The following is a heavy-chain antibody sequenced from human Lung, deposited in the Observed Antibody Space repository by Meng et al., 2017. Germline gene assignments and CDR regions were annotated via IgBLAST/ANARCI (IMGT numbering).Heavy chain of an antibody. V-gene: IGHV4-34*01. CDR3: ARGPTTMAHDFDY. J-gene: IGHJ4*02. D-gene: IGHD4-11*01. Sequence: QQWGAGLLTPSATLSLTCVVSGGSFSDYSWSWIRQPPGKGLEWIGEINHSGSTNYNPSLESRATISVDTSQNNLSLKLSSVTAADSAVYYCARGPTTMAHDFDYWGQGTLVTVSS. CDR2: INHSGST. CDR1: GGSFSDYS.